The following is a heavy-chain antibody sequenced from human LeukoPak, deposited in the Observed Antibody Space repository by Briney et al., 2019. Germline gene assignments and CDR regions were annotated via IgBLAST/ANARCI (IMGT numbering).Heavy chain of an antibody. J-gene: IGHJ4*02. V-gene: IGHV3-23*01. Sequence: PGVSLRLSCAASGFDFSSYGMSWVRQSPGKGLEWVSTFSASSTITYYADSVEGRFTISRDNSKNTLYLQMNSLRDEDTAVYYCAKGDTYYDLLTCFDFWGPGTLVTVSS. D-gene: IGHD3-9*01. CDR2: FSASSTIT. CDR1: GFDFSSYG. CDR3: AKGDTYYDLLTCFDF.